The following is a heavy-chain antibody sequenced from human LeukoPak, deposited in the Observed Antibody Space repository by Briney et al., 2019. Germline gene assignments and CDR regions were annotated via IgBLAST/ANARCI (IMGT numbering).Heavy chain of an antibody. CDR3: ANGGIVVATTGY. J-gene: IGHJ4*02. Sequence: PGGSLRLSCAASGFTFSSYGMHWVRQAPGKGLEWVAVISNDRNNKYYAESVKGRFTISRDNSKNTLYLQMNSLRAEDTAVYYCANGGIVVATTGYWGQGTLVTVSS. V-gene: IGHV3-30*18. CDR2: ISNDRNNK. CDR1: GFTFSSYG. D-gene: IGHD6-19*01.